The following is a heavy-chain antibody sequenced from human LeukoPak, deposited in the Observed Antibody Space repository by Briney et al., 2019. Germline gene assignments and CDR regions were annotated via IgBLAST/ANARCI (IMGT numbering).Heavy chain of an antibody. V-gene: IGHV1-2*02. Sequence: ASVKVSCKASEYTFTGYYMHWVRQAPGQGLEWMGWINPDSGGTNYAQKFQGRVTMTRDTSISTAYMELSRLRSDDTAVYYCARVGGGQWLGLDYWGQGTLVTVSS. CDR3: ARVGGGQWLGLDY. CDR2: INPDSGGT. CDR1: EYTFTGYY. D-gene: IGHD6-19*01. J-gene: IGHJ4*02.